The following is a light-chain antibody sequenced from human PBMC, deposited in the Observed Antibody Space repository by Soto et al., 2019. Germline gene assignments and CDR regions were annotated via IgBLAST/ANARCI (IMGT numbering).Light chain of an antibody. V-gene: IGKV1-39*01. Sequence: DIQMTQSPSSLSASVGDRVTITCRASQTISSYLNWYQQKAGKAPKLLIYTASNLQSGVPSRFSGSGYGTDFTLSISSLQPEDFATYYCQQSYISPPTFGGGTKVEIK. CDR2: TAS. CDR3: QQSYISPPT. CDR1: QTISSY. J-gene: IGKJ4*01.